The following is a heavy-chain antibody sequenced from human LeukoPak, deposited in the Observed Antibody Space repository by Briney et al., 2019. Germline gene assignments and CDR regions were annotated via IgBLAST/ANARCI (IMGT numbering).Heavy chain of an antibody. CDR1: GFTFNSYW. D-gene: IGHD2-15*01. CDR2: IRQDGSDK. CDR3: ARHSRGSPIDD. V-gene: IGHV3-7*01. J-gene: IGHJ4*02. Sequence: GGSLSLSCAASGFTFNSYWMSWVRQAPEKGPEGLANIRQDGSDKQYVDSVKGRFTITRDNAKNSLYLQMNSLSAEDTAVYYCARHSRGSPIDDWGQGTLVTVSS.